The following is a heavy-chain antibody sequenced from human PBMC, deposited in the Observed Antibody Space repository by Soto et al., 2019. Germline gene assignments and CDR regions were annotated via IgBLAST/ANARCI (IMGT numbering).Heavy chain of an antibody. CDR2: INHSGST. V-gene: IGHV4-34*01. CDR1: GGSFSGYY. J-gene: IGHJ3*02. D-gene: IGHD3-22*01. CDR3: VNHYYDSSGDAFDI. Sequence: LSLTCAVYGGSFSGYYWSWIRQPPGKGLEWIGEINHSGSTNYNPSLKSRVTISVDTSKNQFSLKLSSVTAADTAVYYCVNHYYDSSGDAFDIWGQGTMVTVSS.